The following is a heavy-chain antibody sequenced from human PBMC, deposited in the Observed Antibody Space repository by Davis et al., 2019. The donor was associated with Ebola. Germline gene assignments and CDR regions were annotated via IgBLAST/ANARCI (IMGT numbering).Heavy chain of an antibody. CDR1: GFTFSNAW. D-gene: IGHD2-2*01. V-gene: IGHV3-15*01. Sequence: PGGSLRLSCAASGFTFSNAWMSWVRQAPGKGLEWVGRIKSKTDGGTTDYAAPVKGRFTISRDDSKNTLYLQMNSLKTEDTAVYYCTTDLGYCSSTSCYSYYYYYYMDVWGKGTTVTVSS. CDR2: IKSKTDGGTT. J-gene: IGHJ6*03. CDR3: TTDLGYCSSTSCYSYYYYYYMDV.